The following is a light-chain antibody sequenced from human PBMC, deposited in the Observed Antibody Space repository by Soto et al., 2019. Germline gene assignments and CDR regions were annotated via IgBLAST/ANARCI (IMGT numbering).Light chain of an antibody. J-gene: IGLJ1*01. V-gene: IGLV2-14*03. Sequence: AQPASVSGSPGQSITISCTGTSSDVGGYNYVSWYQQHPGKVLRLMIYDVSNRPSGVSDRFSGSQSGNTASLTISGLQTDDEADYYCSSFTSSDTHVFGSGTKVTVL. CDR1: SSDVGGYNY. CDR3: SSFTSSDTHV. CDR2: DVS.